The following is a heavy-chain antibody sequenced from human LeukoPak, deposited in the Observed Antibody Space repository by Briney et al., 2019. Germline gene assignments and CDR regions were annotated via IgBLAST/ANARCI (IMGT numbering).Heavy chain of an antibody. CDR1: GGSFSGYY. Sequence: TSETLSLTCAVYGGSFSGYYWSWIRQPPGKGLEWIGEINHSGSTHYNPSLKSRVTISVATSKNQFSLKLSSVTAADTAVYYCARGRPTGTTLEVEFDYWGQGTLVTVSS. J-gene: IGHJ4*02. V-gene: IGHV4-34*01. CDR3: ARGRPTGTTLEVEFDY. CDR2: INHSGST. D-gene: IGHD1-7*01.